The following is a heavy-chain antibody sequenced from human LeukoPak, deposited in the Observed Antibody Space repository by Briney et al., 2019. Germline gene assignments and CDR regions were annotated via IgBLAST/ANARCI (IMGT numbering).Heavy chain of an antibody. CDR1: GYTFTDYF. CDR2: IIPIFGTA. J-gene: IGHJ3*01. Sequence: SVKVSCKASGYTFTDYFMHWVRQAPGQGLEWMGGIIPIFGTANYAQKFQGRVTITTDESTSTAYMELSSLRSEDTAVYYCATPEVAGTFQAWGQGTMVTVSS. V-gene: IGHV1-69*05. CDR3: ATPEVAGTFQA. D-gene: IGHD2-15*01.